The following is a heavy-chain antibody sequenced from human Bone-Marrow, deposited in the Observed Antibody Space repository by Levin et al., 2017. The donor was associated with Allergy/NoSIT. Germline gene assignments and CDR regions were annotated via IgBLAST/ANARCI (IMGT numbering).Heavy chain of an antibody. CDR1: GFNFDGYA. CDR3: VKGVGREYHYDRSGAFGV. V-gene: IGHV3-9*01. CDR2: ISLNSGSR. D-gene: IGHD3-9*01. J-gene: IGHJ4*02. Sequence: GGSLRLSCAASGFNFDGYAMHWVRQAPGKSLEWVSGISLNSGSRGYADSVKGRFTISRDNAGTSLYLQMNSLRTEDTALYFCVKGVGREYHYDRSGAFGVGGQGTLVTVSS.